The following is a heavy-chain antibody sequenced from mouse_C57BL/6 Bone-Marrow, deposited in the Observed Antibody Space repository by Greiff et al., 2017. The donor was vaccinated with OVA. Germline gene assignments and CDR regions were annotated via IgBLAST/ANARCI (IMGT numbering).Heavy chain of an antibody. D-gene: IGHD3-2*02. CDR2: IDPETGGT. Sequence: QVQLQQSGAELVRLGASVTLSCKASGYTFTDYEMHWVKQTPVHGLDWIGAIDPETGGTAYNQKFKGKAILTADKSSSTAYMELRSLTSEDSAVYYCTREELRHGDYWGQGTSVTVSS. CDR3: TREELRHGDY. J-gene: IGHJ4*01. CDR1: GYTFTDYE. V-gene: IGHV1-15*01.